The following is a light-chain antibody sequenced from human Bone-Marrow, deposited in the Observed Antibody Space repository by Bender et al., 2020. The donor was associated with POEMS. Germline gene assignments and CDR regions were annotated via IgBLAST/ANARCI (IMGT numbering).Light chain of an antibody. CDR3: AVWDDSLNGWV. CDR1: SSNIGAHA. V-gene: IGLV1-44*01. Sequence: QSVLTQPPSASATPGQGVVISCSGGSSNIGAHAVNWYQHLPGTAPKLLIYSSHRRPSEVPDRFSGSRSGTSASLAISGLQSEDEADYYCAVWDDSLNGWVFGGGTKLTVL. CDR2: SSH. J-gene: IGLJ3*02.